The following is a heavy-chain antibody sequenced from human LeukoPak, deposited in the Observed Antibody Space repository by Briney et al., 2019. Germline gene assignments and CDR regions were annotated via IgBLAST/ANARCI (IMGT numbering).Heavy chain of an antibody. J-gene: IGHJ5*02. D-gene: IGHD6-19*01. CDR3: ARGLVSPIAVAGRDWFDP. CDR1: GGSFSGYY. CDR2: INHSGST. V-gene: IGHV4-34*01. Sequence: SETLSLTCAVYGGSFSGYYWSWIRQPPGKGLEWIGEINHSGSTNYNPSLKSRVTISVDTSKNQFSLKLSSVTAADTAVYYCARGLVSPIAVAGRDWFDPWGQGTLVTVSS.